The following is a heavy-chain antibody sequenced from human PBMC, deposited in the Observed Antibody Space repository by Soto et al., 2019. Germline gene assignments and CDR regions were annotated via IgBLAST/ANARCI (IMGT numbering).Heavy chain of an antibody. CDR1: GFTFTSYS. CDR3: AREMGACSDSSCYPGPYDS. J-gene: IGHJ5*02. Sequence: GSLRLSCAASGFTFTSYSMNWVRQAPGQGLEWVSYITSKSTTIKYADSVKGRFTVSRDNAKNSLYLQLNSLRDEDTAVYYCAREMGACSDSSCYPGPYDSWGQGTLVTVSS. D-gene: IGHD3-16*01. CDR2: ITSKSTTI. V-gene: IGHV3-48*02.